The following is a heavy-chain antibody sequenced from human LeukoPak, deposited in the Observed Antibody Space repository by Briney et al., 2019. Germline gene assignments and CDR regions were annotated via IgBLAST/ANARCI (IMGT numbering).Heavy chain of an antibody. D-gene: IGHD3-22*01. CDR1: GYSFTSHY. Sequence: RRASVKVSCKASGYSFTSHYMHWVRQAPGQGLEWMGLINPRGTATRYAESFQGRLTLTRDLSTSTDYMELSSLRSDDTAVYFCARDFVYDSSDWRGGFDYWGQGTLVTVSS. J-gene: IGHJ4*02. CDR2: INPRGTAT. CDR3: ARDFVYDSSDWRGGFDY. V-gene: IGHV1-46*01.